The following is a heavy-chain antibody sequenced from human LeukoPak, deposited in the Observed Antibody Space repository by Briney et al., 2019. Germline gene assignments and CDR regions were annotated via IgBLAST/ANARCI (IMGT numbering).Heavy chain of an antibody. Sequence: PGGSLRLSCAASGFTFDDYAMHWVRQAPGKGLEWVSGINWNGGSTGYADSVKGRFTISRDNAKNSLYLQMNSLRAEDTALYYCARGRDYYDSSGQGRYYYYYMDVWGKGTTVTVSS. D-gene: IGHD3-22*01. J-gene: IGHJ6*03. CDR1: GFTFDDYA. CDR3: ARGRDYYDSSGQGRYYYYYMDV. V-gene: IGHV3-20*04. CDR2: INWNGGST.